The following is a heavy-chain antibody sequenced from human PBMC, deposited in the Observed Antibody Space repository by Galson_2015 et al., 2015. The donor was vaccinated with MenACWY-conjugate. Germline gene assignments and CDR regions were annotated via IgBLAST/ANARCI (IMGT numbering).Heavy chain of an antibody. CDR1: GFTFSSYA. CDR2: ISGSTGGT. Sequence: SLRLSCAASGFTFSSYAMSWVHQAPGKGLEWVSAISGSTGGTYYADSVKGRLTISRDNSKNTLYLQIDSLRAEDTAVYYCAKDRPPYCTNGVCYLVWAFDIWGQGTMVTVSS. J-gene: IGHJ3*02. V-gene: IGHV3-23*01. D-gene: IGHD2-8*01. CDR3: AKDRPPYCTNGVCYLVWAFDI.